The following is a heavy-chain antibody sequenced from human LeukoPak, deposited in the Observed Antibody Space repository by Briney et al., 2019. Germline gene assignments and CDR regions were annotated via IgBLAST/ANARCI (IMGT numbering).Heavy chain of an antibody. CDR2: ISGSGDNT. CDR1: GFIFSSYA. CDR3: AKWKYSNSGIDDY. Sequence: GGSLRLSCAASGFIFSSYAMSWVRQVPGKGLEWVSVISGSGDNTYYADSVKGRFTISRDNSKNMLYLQMNSPRAEDTAVYYCAKWKYSNSGIDDYWGQGTLVTVSS. J-gene: IGHJ4*02. D-gene: IGHD6-6*01. V-gene: IGHV3-23*01.